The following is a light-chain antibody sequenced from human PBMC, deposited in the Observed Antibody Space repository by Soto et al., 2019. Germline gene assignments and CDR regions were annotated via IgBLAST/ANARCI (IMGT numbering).Light chain of an antibody. CDR3: SSYGASSTL. V-gene: IGLV2-14*03. CDR1: SSDIGSSNY. CDR2: DVS. Sequence: QSALTQPASLSGSPGQSITISCTGTSSDIGSSNYVSWYQQHPGKAPKLMIFDVSYRPSGISDRFSGSKSGNTVSLTISRLQPEDEADYYCSSYGASSTLFGGGTKLTVL. J-gene: IGLJ3*02.